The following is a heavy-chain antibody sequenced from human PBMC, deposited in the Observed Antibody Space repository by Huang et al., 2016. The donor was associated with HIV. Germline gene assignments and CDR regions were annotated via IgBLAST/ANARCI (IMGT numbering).Heavy chain of an antibody. CDR1: GGSISSGGYY. V-gene: IGHV4-30-4*08. CDR2: IYYSGST. CDR3: ARVPPLRNENYFDY. D-gene: IGHD1-1*01. Sequence: QVQLQESGPGLVKPSQTLSLTCTVSGGSISSGGYYWSWIRQPPGKGLAWIGYIYYSGSTDDNPSLKSRVTRSVDTSKNQFSLKLSSVTAADTAVYYCARVPPLRNENYFDYWGQGTLVTVSS. J-gene: IGHJ4*02.